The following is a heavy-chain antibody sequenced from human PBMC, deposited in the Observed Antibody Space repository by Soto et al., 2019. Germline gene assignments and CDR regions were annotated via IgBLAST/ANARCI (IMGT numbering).Heavy chain of an antibody. D-gene: IGHD4-17*01. V-gene: IGHV3-33*01. J-gene: IGHJ4*02. CDR2: IWYDGSNK. CDR1: GFTFSSYG. CDR3: ARHRGDYDTWAFDY. Sequence: VRLSCAASGFTFSSYGMHWVRQAPGKGLEWVAVIWYDGSNKYYADSVRGGFSISRYNSKNTLYLQMNSLRVEHTAVYYCARHRGDYDTWAFDYSGQGTLVTVSS.